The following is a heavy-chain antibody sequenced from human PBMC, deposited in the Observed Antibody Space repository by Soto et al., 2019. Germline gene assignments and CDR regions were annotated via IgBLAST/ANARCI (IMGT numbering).Heavy chain of an antibody. Sequence: QVTLKESGPVLVKPTETLTLTCTVSGFSLSNARIGVSWIRQPQGKALQWLAHIFSNDEKSYSTSLKSRLTISKDTSKSQVVLTMTNMDPVDTATYYCARIRSGYDYYWYFDLWGRGTLVTVSS. V-gene: IGHV2-26*01. CDR1: GFSLSNARIG. CDR2: IFSNDEK. J-gene: IGHJ2*01. D-gene: IGHD5-12*01. CDR3: ARIRSGYDYYWYFDL.